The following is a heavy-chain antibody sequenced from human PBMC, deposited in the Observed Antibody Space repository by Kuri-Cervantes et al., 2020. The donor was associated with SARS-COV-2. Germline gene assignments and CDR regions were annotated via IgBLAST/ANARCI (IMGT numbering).Heavy chain of an antibody. CDR1: GESFSGYY. CDR2: INHSGST. V-gene: IGHV4-34*01. J-gene: IGHJ4*02. Sequence: GSLRLSCAVYGESFSGYYWSWIRQPPGKGLEWIGEINHSGSTNYNPSLKSRVTISVGTSKNQFSLKLSSVTAADTAVYYCARKVEMATISHWGQGTLVTVSS. CDR3: ARKVEMATISH. D-gene: IGHD5-24*01.